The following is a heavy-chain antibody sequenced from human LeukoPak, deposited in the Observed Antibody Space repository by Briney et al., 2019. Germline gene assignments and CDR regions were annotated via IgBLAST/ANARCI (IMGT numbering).Heavy chain of an antibody. J-gene: IGHJ4*02. V-gene: IGHV3-21*01. D-gene: IGHD3-22*01. CDR3: ARXGIXSXXXDSN. CDR2: ISSSSSYI. Sequence: GGSLRLSCAASGFTFSSYSMNWVRPAPGKGLEWVSSISSSSSYIDYANSVKGRFTISRDNAKNSLYLQMNSLRAEDTAVYYCARXGIXSXXXDSNWGQGTXVTVSS. CDR1: GFTFSSYS.